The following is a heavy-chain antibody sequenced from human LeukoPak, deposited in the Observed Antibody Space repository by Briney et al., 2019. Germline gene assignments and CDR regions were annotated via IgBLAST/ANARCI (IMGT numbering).Heavy chain of an antibody. CDR3: ARDLIDSSGYLDY. Sequence: ASVKVSFKASGYTFTGYYMHWVRQAPGQGLEWMGWINPNSGGTNYAQKFQGRGTMTRDTSISTAYMELSRLRSDDTAVYYCARDLIDSSGYLDYWGQGTLVTVSS. CDR2: INPNSGGT. CDR1: GYTFTGYY. D-gene: IGHD3-22*01. V-gene: IGHV1-2*02. J-gene: IGHJ4*02.